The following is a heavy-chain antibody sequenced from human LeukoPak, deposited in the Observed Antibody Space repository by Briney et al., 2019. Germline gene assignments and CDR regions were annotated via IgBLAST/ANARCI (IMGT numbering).Heavy chain of an antibody. D-gene: IGHD3-10*01. V-gene: IGHV4-61*02. CDR1: GGSISSGSYY. CDR3: ARERVVRGGEALDI. CDR2: IFTSGST. Sequence: SQTLSLTCTVSGGSISSGSYYWSWIRQPAGKGLEWIGRIFTSGSTNYNPSLKSRVTISTDTSENQFSLKLSSVTAADTAVYYCARERVVRGGEALDIWGQGTMVTVSS. J-gene: IGHJ3*02.